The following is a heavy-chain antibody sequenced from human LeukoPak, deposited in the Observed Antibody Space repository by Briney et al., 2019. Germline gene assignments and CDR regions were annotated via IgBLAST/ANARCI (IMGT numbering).Heavy chain of an antibody. CDR3: ARDTLYGAGYSSSYA. D-gene: IGHD6-6*01. CDR1: GFTLSSYA. Sequence: GGSPRLSCAASGFTLSSYAMHWVRQAPGKGLEWVAVISYDGSNKYYADSVKGRFTISRDNSKNTLYLQMNSLRAEDTAVYYCARDTLYGAGYSSSYAWGQGTLVTVSS. V-gene: IGHV3-30*04. CDR2: ISYDGSNK. J-gene: IGHJ5*02.